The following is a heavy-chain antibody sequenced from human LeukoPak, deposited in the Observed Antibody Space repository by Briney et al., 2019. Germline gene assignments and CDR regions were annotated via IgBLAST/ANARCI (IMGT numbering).Heavy chain of an antibody. CDR2: INPNSGGT. D-gene: IGHD1-26*01. Sequence: ASVKVSCKASGYTFTGYYMHWVRQAPGQGLEWMGWINPNSGGTNCAQKFQGWVTMTRDTSISTAYMELSRLRSDDTAVYYCARDWGSGSFDFDYWGQGTLVTVSS. CDR3: ARDWGSGSFDFDY. CDR1: GYTFTGYY. V-gene: IGHV1-2*04. J-gene: IGHJ4*02.